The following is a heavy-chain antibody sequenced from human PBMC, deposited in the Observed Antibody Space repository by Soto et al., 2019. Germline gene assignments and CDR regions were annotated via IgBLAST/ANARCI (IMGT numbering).Heavy chain of an antibody. Sequence: QITLKESGPTLVKPTQTLTLTCTFSGFSLSTSGVGVGWIRQPPGKALEWLALIYWNDDKRYSPSLKSRLTITKDTSKNQVVLTMTNMDPVDTATYYCAHIFRIAGRNPYYFDYWGQGTLVTVSS. J-gene: IGHJ4*02. CDR1: GFSLSTSGVG. CDR3: AHIFRIAGRNPYYFDY. CDR2: IYWNDDK. V-gene: IGHV2-5*01. D-gene: IGHD6-6*01.